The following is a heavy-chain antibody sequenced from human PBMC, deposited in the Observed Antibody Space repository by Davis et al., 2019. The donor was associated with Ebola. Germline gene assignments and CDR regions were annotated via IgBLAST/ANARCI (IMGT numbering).Heavy chain of an antibody. J-gene: IGHJ6*02. Sequence: AASVKVSCKASGYTFTSYAMHWVRQAPGQRLEWMGWINAGNGNTKYSQKFQGRVTITRDTSASTAYMELSSLRSEDTAVYYCARGDYEVDYYYYYGMDVWGQGTTVTVSS. CDR2: INAGNGNT. V-gene: IGHV1-3*01. CDR3: ARGDYEVDYYYYYGMDV. D-gene: IGHD4-17*01. CDR1: GYTFTSYA.